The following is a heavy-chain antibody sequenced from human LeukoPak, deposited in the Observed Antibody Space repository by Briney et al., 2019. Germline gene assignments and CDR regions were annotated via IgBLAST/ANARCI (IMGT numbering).Heavy chain of an antibody. D-gene: IGHD3-22*01. V-gene: IGHV1-18*01. CDR2: ISSYKGHT. Sequence: ASVKVSCKASGYTFTSYGISWVRQAPGQGLEWMGWISSYKGHTNYAQKLQGRVTMTTDTSTSTAYMELRSLRSDDTAVYYCARDGHIYYYDSSGYYSLDYWGQGTLVTVSS. CDR1: GYTFTSYG. CDR3: ARDGHIYYYDSSGYYSLDY. J-gene: IGHJ4*02.